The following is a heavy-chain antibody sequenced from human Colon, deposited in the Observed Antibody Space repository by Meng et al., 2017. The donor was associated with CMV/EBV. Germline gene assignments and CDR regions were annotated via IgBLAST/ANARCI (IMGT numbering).Heavy chain of an antibody. D-gene: IGHD6-19*01. Sequence: SGFTFSNFGMGWVRQAPGKGLEWVASITSSNGYIFYADSVKGRFTISRDNAKNLLFLQMNSLRANDTAVYYCARAGGAVAGRGGFDHWGLGTLVTVSS. J-gene: IGHJ4*02. CDR3: ARAGGAVAGRGGFDH. V-gene: IGHV3-21*01. CDR1: GFTFSNFG. CDR2: ITSSNGYI.